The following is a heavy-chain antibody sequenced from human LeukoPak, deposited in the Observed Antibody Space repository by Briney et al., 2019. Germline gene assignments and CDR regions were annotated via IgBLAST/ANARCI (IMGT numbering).Heavy chain of an antibody. V-gene: IGHV3-7*01. D-gene: IGHD2-21*02. CDR1: GFTFSNYY. J-gene: IGHJ4*02. Sequence: GGSLRLSCAASGFTFSNYYMSWVRQAPGKGLEWVANIKHDESEKYYVDSVKGRFTISRDNADNSLYLQMSSLRAEDTALYYCARSNCGGDCYLGFDYWGQGTLVTVSS. CDR2: IKHDESEK. CDR3: ARSNCGGDCYLGFDY.